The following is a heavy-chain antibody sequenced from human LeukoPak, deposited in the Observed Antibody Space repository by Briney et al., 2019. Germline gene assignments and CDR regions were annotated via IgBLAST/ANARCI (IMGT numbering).Heavy chain of an antibody. CDR2: ISSSSSYI. CDR3: ARDNTYGDYGLDY. D-gene: IGHD4-17*01. V-gene: IGHV3-21*01. J-gene: IGHJ4*02. Sequence: GGSLRLSCAASGFTFSSYSMNWVRQAPGKGLEWVSSISSSSSYIYYADSVKGRFTISGDNAKNSLYLQMNSLRAEDTAVYYCARDNTYGDYGLDYWGRGTLVTVSS. CDR1: GFTFSSYS.